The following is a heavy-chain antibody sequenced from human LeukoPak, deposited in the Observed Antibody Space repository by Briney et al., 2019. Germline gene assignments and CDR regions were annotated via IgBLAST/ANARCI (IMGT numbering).Heavy chain of an antibody. J-gene: IGHJ6*02. CDR2: IYPGDSDT. CDR3: ARHPTEALDFWRKPPYYYGMDV. CDR1: GYSFTSYW. Sequence: GESLKISCKGSGYSFTSYWIGWVRQMPGKGLEWMGIIYPGDSDTRYSPSFQGQVTISADKSISTAYLQWSSLEASDTAMYYCARHPTEALDFWRKPPYYYGMDVWGQGTTVTVSS. V-gene: IGHV5-51*01. D-gene: IGHD3-3*01.